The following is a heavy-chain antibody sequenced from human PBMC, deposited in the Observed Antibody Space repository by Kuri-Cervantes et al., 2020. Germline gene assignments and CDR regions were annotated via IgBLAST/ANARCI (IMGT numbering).Heavy chain of an antibody. CDR3: ATDSRRFGY. Sequence: GGSLRLSCAASGFSFSSYGMSWVRQAPGKGLEWVSVIYSGGSTYYADSVKGRFTISRDNSKNTLYLQMNSLRAEDTAVYYCATDSRRFGYWGQGTLVTVSS. J-gene: IGHJ4*02. CDR2: IYSGGST. CDR1: GFSFSSYG. V-gene: IGHV3-23*03.